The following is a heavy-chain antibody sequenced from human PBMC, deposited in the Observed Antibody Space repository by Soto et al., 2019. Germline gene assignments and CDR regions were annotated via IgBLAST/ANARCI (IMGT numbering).Heavy chain of an antibody. V-gene: IGHV4-59*01. Sequence: ETLSLTGPVSGASISSYYWSWIRQPPGKGLEWIGYIYYSGSTNYNPSLKSRVTISVDTSKNQFSLKLCSVTAAETAVYYCARGGYCSGGSCYAYSYNYYGMDVWGQGTKVTVYS. J-gene: IGHJ6*02. CDR2: IYYSGST. CDR1: GASISSYY. D-gene: IGHD2-15*01. CDR3: ARGGYCSGGSCYAYSYNYYGMDV.